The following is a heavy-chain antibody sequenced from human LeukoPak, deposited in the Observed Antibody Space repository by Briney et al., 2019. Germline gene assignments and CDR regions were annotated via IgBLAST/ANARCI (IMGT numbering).Heavy chain of an antibody. D-gene: IGHD6-19*01. CDR1: GFTFSSYG. CDR2: IWYDGGNK. Sequence: GRSLRLSCAASGFTFSSYGMHWVRQAPGKGLEWVAVIWYDGGNKYYADSVKGRFTISRDNSKNTLYLQMNSLRAEDTAVYYCARGHLYSSGWYYFDYWGQGTLVTVPS. V-gene: IGHV3-33*01. J-gene: IGHJ4*02. CDR3: ARGHLYSSGWYYFDY.